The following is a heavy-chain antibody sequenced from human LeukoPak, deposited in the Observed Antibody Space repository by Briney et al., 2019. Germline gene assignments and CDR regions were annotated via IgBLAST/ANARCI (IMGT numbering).Heavy chain of an antibody. Sequence: SETLSLTCTVSGGSISGYHWSWIRQPPGKGLEWIGNIYCSGSTNYNPSLKSRVTISVDTSKNQFSLKLSSVTAADTAVYYCARSTVTAAPHFSCGQGTRVTVSS. D-gene: IGHD4-17*01. V-gene: IGHV4-59*01. J-gene: IGHJ5*02. CDR1: GGSISGYH. CDR2: IYCSGST. CDR3: ARSTVTAAPHFS.